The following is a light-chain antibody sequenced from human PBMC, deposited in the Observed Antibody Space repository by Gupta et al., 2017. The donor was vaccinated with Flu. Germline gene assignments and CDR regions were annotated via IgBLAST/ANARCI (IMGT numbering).Light chain of an antibody. J-gene: IGKJ2*01. Sequence: DIQMTQSPSPLSASVGDRVTITCRASQSINSYLNWYQQKPGKAPKLLIFAASSLQSGVPSRFSGSGSGTDFTLTISRLQPEDFATYYCQQTQSAPFTFGQGTKMEI. CDR3: QQTQSAPFT. CDR2: AAS. CDR1: QSINSY. V-gene: IGKV1-39*01.